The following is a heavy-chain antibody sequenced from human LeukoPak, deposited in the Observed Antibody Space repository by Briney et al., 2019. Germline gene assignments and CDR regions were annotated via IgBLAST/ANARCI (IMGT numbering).Heavy chain of an antibody. CDR2: IYYSGST. D-gene: IGHD3-9*01. CDR1: GGSIRSYY. Sequence: SETLSLTCTVSGGSIRSYYWSWIRQPPGKGLEWIGYIYYSGSTNYNPSLKSRVTISVDTSKNQFSLKLSSVTAADTAVYYCARRYRAYYYGMDVWGQGTTVTVSS. V-gene: IGHV4-59*01. J-gene: IGHJ6*02. CDR3: ARRYRAYYYGMDV.